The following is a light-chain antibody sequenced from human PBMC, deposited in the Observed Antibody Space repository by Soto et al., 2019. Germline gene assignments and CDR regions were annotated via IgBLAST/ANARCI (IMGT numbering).Light chain of an antibody. CDR1: QSISRH. Sequence: DIHMTQSPSSLSLSVGDRVTLTCRASQSISRHLNWYQQKAGRAPRLLIYGASNLQSGVPSRFSGSGSGTEFTLTISSLLPEDFATYYCQQGYSTPVTFGQGTR. CDR2: GAS. CDR3: QQGYSTPVT. V-gene: IGKV1-39*01. J-gene: IGKJ5*01.